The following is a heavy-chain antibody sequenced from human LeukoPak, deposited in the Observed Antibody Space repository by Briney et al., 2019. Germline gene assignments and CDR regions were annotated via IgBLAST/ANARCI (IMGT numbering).Heavy chain of an antibody. CDR3: ARPQRITIFGLDSYYFDY. Sequence: PGGSLRLSCAASGFTFSSYWMSWVRQAPGKGLEWVANIKQDGSEKYYVDSVKGRFTISRDNAKNSLYLQMNSLRAEDTAVYYCARPQRITIFGLDSYYFDYWGQGTLVTVSS. CDR1: GFTFSSYW. J-gene: IGHJ4*02. D-gene: IGHD3-3*01. CDR2: IKQDGSEK. V-gene: IGHV3-7*01.